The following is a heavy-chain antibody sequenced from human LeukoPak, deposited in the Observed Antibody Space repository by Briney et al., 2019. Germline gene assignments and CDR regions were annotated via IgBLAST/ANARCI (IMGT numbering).Heavy chain of an antibody. D-gene: IGHD3-3*01. Sequence: VASVKVSCKASGYTFTGYYMHWVRQAPGQGLEWMGWINPNSGGTNYAQKFQGRVTMTRDTSISTAYMELSRLRSDDTAVYYCARGADFWSGYSYYYYYCMDVWGKGTTVTVSS. J-gene: IGHJ6*03. V-gene: IGHV1-2*02. CDR2: INPNSGGT. CDR1: GYTFTGYY. CDR3: ARGADFWSGYSYYYYYCMDV.